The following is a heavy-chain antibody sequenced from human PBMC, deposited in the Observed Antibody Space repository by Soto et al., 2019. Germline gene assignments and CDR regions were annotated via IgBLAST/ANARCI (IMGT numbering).Heavy chain of an antibody. CDR2: IYYSGST. Sequence: SETLSLTCTVSGGSISSSSYYWGWIRQPPGKWLEWIGSIYYSGSTYYNPSLKSRVTISVDTSKNQFSLKLSSVTAADTAVYYCARHLDLQQLVPVYYYYDMDAWRQAPPVTV. CDR3: ARHLDLQQLVPVYYYYDMDA. V-gene: IGHV4-39*01. J-gene: IGHJ6*02. D-gene: IGHD6-13*01. CDR1: GGSISSSSYY.